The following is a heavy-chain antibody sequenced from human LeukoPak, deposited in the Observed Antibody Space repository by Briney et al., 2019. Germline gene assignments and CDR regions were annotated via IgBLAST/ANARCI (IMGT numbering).Heavy chain of an antibody. CDR1: GFTFSSYW. J-gene: IGHJ4*02. D-gene: IGHD1-26*01. Sequence: GGSLRLSCAASGFTFSSYWMSWVRQAPGKGLEWVANIKQDGSEKYYVDSVKGRLTISRDNAKNSLYLQMNSLRAEDTAVYYCARDLIHSGSSALDYWGQGTLVTVSS. CDR2: IKQDGSEK. V-gene: IGHV3-7*01. CDR3: ARDLIHSGSSALDY.